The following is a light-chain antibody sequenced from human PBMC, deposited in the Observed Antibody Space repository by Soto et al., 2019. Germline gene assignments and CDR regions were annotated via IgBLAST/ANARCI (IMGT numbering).Light chain of an antibody. V-gene: IGKV3-20*01. Sequence: EIVLTQSPGTLSLSPGKRATLSCRASQSISSSYLAWYQQRPGQAPRLLIYGASSRATGIPDRFSGSGSGTEFSLTIRGLKPEDFAVYYCQQYRMSPNTFGQGTRLEIK. CDR3: QQYRMSPNT. CDR2: GAS. J-gene: IGKJ5*01. CDR1: QSISSSY.